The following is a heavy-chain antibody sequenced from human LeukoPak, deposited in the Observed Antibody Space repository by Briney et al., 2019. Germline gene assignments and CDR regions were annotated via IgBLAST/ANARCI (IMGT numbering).Heavy chain of an antibody. CDR1: GYRFTSYW. J-gene: IGHJ4*02. Sequence: GEPLKISCRGSGYRFTSYWIGWVRQMPGKGLEWRGIIYPGDSDTRYSPSFQAQVTISADKSISTAYLQWSSLKASDTAMYYCARRIGGYDFDYWGQGTLVTVSS. CDR2: IYPGDSDT. V-gene: IGHV5-51*01. CDR3: ARRIGGYDFDY. D-gene: IGHD5-12*01.